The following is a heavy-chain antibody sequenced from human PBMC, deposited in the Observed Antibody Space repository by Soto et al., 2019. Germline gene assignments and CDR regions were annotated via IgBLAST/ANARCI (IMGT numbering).Heavy chain of an antibody. CDR1: GSTFSSYA. V-gene: IGHV3-23*01. CDR2: ISGSGGST. CDR3: ARKVYYYDSSGYYPFDY. Sequence: PGGSLRLSCAASGSTFSSYAMSWVRQAPGKGLEWVSAISGSGGSTYYADSVKGRFTISRDNSKNTLYLQMNSLRAEDTAVYYCARKVYYYDSSGYYPFDYWGQGTLVTVSS. D-gene: IGHD3-22*01. J-gene: IGHJ4*02.